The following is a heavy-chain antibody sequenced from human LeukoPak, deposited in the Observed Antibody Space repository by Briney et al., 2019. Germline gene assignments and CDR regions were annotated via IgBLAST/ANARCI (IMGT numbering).Heavy chain of an antibody. V-gene: IGHV4-59*12. CDR1: GGSISSYY. CDR3: ARGGGGNLDY. CDR2: IYYSGNT. D-gene: IGHD3-16*01. J-gene: IGHJ4*02. Sequence: SETLSLTCTVSGGSISSYYWSWIRQPPGKGLEWIGYIYYSGNTNYNPSLKSRVTISVDTSKNQFSLKLSSVTAADTAVYYCARGGGGNLDYWGQGTLVTVSS.